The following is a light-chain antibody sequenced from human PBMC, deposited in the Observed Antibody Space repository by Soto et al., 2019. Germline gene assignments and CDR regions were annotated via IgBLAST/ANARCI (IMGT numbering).Light chain of an antibody. J-gene: IGKJ1*01. V-gene: IGKV1-5*01. CDR2: DAS. CDR1: QSISSW. Sequence: DTQMSQSPSTLSASVGDSVTITCRASQSISSWLAWYQQKPGKAPKLLIYDASTLESEVPSRFSGSGSGTEFTLTITSLQPDDFATYYCQHYDSYSTWTFGQGTKVDIK. CDR3: QHYDSYSTWT.